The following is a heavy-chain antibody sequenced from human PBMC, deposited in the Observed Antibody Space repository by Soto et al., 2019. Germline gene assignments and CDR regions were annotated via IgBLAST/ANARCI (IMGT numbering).Heavy chain of an antibody. CDR1: GFPVSSNY. D-gene: IGHD3-10*01. CDR3: AREGGSGSYYNVIFAFDI. CDR2: IYSGGST. V-gene: IGHV3-66*01. Sequence: GGSLRLSCASSGFPVSSNYMSWVRQAPGKGLEWVSVIYSGGSTYYADSVKGRFTISRDNSKNTLYLQMNSLRAEDTAVYYCAREGGSGSYYNVIFAFDIWGQGTMVTVSS. J-gene: IGHJ3*02.